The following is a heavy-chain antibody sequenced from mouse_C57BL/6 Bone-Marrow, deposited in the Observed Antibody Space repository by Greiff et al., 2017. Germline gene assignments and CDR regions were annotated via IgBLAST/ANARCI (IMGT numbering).Heavy chain of an antibody. CDR2: IYPRSGNT. Sequence: VQLQQSGAELARPGASVKLSCKASGYTFTSYGISWVKQRTGQGLEWIGEIYPRSGNTYYNEKFKGKATLTADKSSSTAYMELRSLTSEDSAVYFCARWGDDYDALDYWGQGTTLTVSS. J-gene: IGHJ2*01. CDR3: ARWGDDYDALDY. CDR1: GYTFTSYG. V-gene: IGHV1-81*01. D-gene: IGHD2-4*01.